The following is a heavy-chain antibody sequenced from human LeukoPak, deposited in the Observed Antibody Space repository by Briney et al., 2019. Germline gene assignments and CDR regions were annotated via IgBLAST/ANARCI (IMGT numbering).Heavy chain of an antibody. CDR3: AREGVSGSYLGY. D-gene: IGHD1-26*01. CDR1: GYSFTSYY. CDR2: INPSGGSA. J-gene: IGHJ4*02. V-gene: IGHV1-46*01. Sequence: ASVKVSCKASGYSFTSYYIHWVRLAPGQGLEWMGVINPSGGSARYAQKFQDRVTMTRDMSTSTVYMELSSLRSEDTAVYYCAREGVSGSYLGYWGQGTLVTVSS.